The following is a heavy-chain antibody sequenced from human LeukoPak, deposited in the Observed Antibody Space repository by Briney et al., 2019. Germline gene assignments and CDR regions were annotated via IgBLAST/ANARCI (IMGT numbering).Heavy chain of an antibody. J-gene: IGHJ4*02. CDR2: IYYSGST. CDR1: GGSISYYY. CDR3: ARGGSYSGVLDS. D-gene: IGHD1-26*01. V-gene: IGHV4-59*01. Sequence: SETLSLTCTVSGGSISYYYWSWIRQPPGKGLDWIGYIYYSGSTNYNPSLKSRVTISVDTSKSQFSLDLSSVTAADTAMYYCARGGSYSGVLDSWGQGILVTVSS.